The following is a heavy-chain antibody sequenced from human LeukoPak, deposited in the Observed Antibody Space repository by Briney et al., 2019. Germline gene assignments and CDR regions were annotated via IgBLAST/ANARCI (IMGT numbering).Heavy chain of an antibody. CDR3: ARTQGDYGDYFDY. Sequence: GASVKVPCKASGYSLTTYYMHWVRQAPGQGPEWMGIINPSGGSTSYAQKFQGRVTMTRDTSTSTVYMELSSLRSEDTAVYYCARTQGDYGDYFDYWGQGTLVTVSS. J-gene: IGHJ4*02. D-gene: IGHD4-17*01. CDR2: INPSGGST. CDR1: GYSLTTYY. V-gene: IGHV1-46*01.